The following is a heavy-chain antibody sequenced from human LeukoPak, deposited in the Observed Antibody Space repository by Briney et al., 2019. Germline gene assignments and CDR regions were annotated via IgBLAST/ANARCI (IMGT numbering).Heavy chain of an antibody. V-gene: IGHV1-2*02. CDR3: ARGPSVVRGVYYFDY. CDR1: GYTFTSYY. J-gene: IGHJ4*02. Sequence: ASVKVSCKASGYTFTSYYMHWVRQAPGQGLEWMGWINPNSGGTNYAQKFQGRVTMTRDTSISTAYMELSSLRSDDTAVYYCARGPSVVRGVYYFDYWGQGTLVTVSS. D-gene: IGHD2-2*01. CDR2: INPNSGGT.